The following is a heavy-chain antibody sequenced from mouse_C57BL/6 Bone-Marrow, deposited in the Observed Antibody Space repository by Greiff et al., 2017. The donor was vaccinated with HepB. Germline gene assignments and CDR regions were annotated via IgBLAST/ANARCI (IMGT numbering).Heavy chain of an antibody. Sequence: QVQLKQSGAELVRPGSSVKLSCKASGYTFTSYWMDWVKQRPGQGLEWIGNIYPSDSETHYNQKFKDKATLTVDKSSSTAYMQLSSLTSDDSAVYYCAISLFVGYYSRYFDVWGTGTTVTVSS. CDR3: AISLFVGYYSRYFDV. D-gene: IGHD2-3*01. CDR1: GYTFTSYW. CDR2: IYPSDSET. V-gene: IGHV1-61*01. J-gene: IGHJ1*03.